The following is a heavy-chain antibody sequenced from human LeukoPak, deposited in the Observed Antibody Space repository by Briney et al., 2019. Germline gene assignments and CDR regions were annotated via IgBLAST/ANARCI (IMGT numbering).Heavy chain of an antibody. CDR1: GFTFSSYG. D-gene: IGHD2-8*01. J-gene: IGHJ4*02. Sequence: GGSLRLSCAASGFTFSSYGMHWVRQAPGKGLEWVAIMWSDGSNKYYTDSVKGRFTISRDNSKNTLYLQMNSLRVEDTAVYYCARENNGEFDFWGQGTLVTVSS. V-gene: IGHV3-33*01. CDR2: MWSDGSNK. CDR3: ARENNGEFDF.